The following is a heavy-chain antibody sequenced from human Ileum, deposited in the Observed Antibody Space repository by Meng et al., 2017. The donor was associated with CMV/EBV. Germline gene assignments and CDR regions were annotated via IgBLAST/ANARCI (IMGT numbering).Heavy chain of an antibody. Sequence: SETLSLTCTVSGGSISHNSYSWMWIRQPPGKGLEWIGYISYSGNTNYNPSLKSRSTILVDTSKNHFSLKMRSVTAADTAVYDCARFGRGVAAAYFDNWGQGTLVTVSS. CDR1: GGSISHNSYS. J-gene: IGHJ4*02. D-gene: IGHD6-13*01. V-gene: IGHV4-61*03. CDR3: ARFGRGVAAAYFDN. CDR2: ISYSGNT.